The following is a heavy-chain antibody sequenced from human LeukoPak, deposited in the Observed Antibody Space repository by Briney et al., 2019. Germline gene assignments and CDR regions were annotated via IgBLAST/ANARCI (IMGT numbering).Heavy chain of an antibody. CDR2: INPNSGGT. CDR3: ARVRYYDSSGYYPYYFDY. V-gene: IGHV1-2*02. CDR1: GYTFTGYY. J-gene: IGHJ4*02. D-gene: IGHD3-22*01. Sequence: ASVKVSCKASGYTFTGYYMHWVRQAPGQGLEWMGWINPNSGGTNYAQKFQGRVTMTRGTSISTAYMELSRLRSDDTAVYYCARVRYYDSSGYYPYYFDYWGQGTLVTVSS.